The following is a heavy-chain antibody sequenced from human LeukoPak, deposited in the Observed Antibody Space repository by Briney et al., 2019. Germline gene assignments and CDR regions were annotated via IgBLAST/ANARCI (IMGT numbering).Heavy chain of an antibody. CDR3: ATSYDGKTAPYDL. J-gene: IGHJ5*02. CDR2: SYPSGST. D-gene: IGHD4-23*01. CDR1: GGSISDFY. Sequence: SETLSLTCTVSGGSISDFYWDWIRQPAGKGLEWIGRSYPSGSTNYNASLKSRVTMSVDTSKNQFSLKLSSVTAADTAVYYCATSYDGKTAPYDLWGHGTLVTVSS. V-gene: IGHV4-4*07.